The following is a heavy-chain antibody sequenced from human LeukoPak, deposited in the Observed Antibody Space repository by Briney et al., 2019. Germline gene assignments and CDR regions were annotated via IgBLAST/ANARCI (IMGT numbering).Heavy chain of an antibody. CDR3: ARGGNRFGGFYFDY. CDR1: ADSPSKGGHY. Sequence: SQTLSLTCTVSADSPSKGGHYWAWIRQLPGKGLEAIGFIQHSGSSRHNPSLKDRVAISVDASRKQFALRLSSVTAADTAIYYCARGGNRFGGFYFDYWGQGIQVIVSS. CDR2: IQHSGSS. J-gene: IGHJ4*02. D-gene: IGHD3-10*01. V-gene: IGHV4-31*03.